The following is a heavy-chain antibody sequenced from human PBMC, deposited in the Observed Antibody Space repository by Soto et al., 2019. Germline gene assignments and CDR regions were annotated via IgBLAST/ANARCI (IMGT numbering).Heavy chain of an antibody. CDR2: ISAAGST. CDR1: GFTFSNHA. CDR3: AKLPLRPYCFDY. V-gene: IGHV3-23*01. Sequence: EVQLLDSGGNLVQTGGSLRLSCAASGFTFSNHAMHWVRQPPGKGLEWVSTISAAGSTNYADSVKGRFTISSDNSKNALYLQMTSLRAEDTAVYYGAKLPLRPYCFDYWGQGALVTVSS. J-gene: IGHJ4*02. D-gene: IGHD2-21*01.